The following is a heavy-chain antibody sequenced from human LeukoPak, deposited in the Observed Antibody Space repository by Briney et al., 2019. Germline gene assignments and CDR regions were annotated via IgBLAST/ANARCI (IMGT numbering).Heavy chain of an antibody. Sequence: GGSLRLSCAASGFTFSSYSMNWVRQAPGKGLEWVSSISSSSSYIYYADSVKGRFTISRDNAKNSLYLQMNSLRAEDTAVYYCARADDYGGNSYPNLIDYWGQGTLVTVSS. D-gene: IGHD4-23*01. V-gene: IGHV3-21*01. CDR2: ISSSSSYI. CDR3: ARADDYGGNSYPNLIDY. CDR1: GFTFSSYS. J-gene: IGHJ4*02.